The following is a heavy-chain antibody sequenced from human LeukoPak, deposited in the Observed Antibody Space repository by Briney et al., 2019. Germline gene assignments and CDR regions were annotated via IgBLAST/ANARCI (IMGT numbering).Heavy chain of an antibody. V-gene: IGHV1-46*01. Sequence: GASVKVSCKASGYTFTSYYMHWVRQAPRQGLEWMGIINPSGGSTSYAQKFQGRVTMTRDMSTSTVYMELSSLRSEDTAVYYCARVGANDAFDIWGQGTMVTVSS. J-gene: IGHJ3*02. CDR2: INPSGGST. CDR3: ARVGANDAFDI. CDR1: GYTFTSYY. D-gene: IGHD1-26*01.